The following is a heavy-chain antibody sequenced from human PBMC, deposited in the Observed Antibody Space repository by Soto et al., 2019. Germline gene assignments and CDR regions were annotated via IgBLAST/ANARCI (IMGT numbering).Heavy chain of an antibody. D-gene: IGHD3-10*01. CDR1: GFTFSSYW. J-gene: IGHJ6*02. CDR3: ARGYYGSGPNYYYYYGMDV. V-gene: IGHV3-7*01. Sequence: GGSLRLSCAASGFTFSSYWMSWVRQAPGKGLEWVANIKQDGSEKYYVDSVKGRFTISRDNAKNSLYLQMNSLRAEDAAVYYCARGYYGSGPNYYYYYGMDVWGQGTTVTVSS. CDR2: IKQDGSEK.